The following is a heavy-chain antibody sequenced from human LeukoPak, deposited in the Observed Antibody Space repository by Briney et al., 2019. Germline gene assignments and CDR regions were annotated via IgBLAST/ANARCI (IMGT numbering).Heavy chain of an antibody. CDR3: AKDYGSGSSMYYFDY. Sequence: PGRSVRLSCAASGFTFDDYAMHWVWQAPGKGLEWVSGISWNSGSIGYADSVKGRFTISRDNAKNSLYLQMNSLRAEDTALYYCAKDYGSGSSMYYFDYWGQGTLVTVSS. J-gene: IGHJ4*02. V-gene: IGHV3-9*01. CDR2: ISWNSGSI. CDR1: GFTFDDYA. D-gene: IGHD3-10*01.